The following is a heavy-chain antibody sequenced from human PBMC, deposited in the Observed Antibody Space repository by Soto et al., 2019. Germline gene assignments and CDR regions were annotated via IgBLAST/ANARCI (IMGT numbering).Heavy chain of an antibody. J-gene: IGHJ4*02. CDR2: IYYSGST. V-gene: IGHV4-30-4*01. CDR3: ARDPGRKYFDY. Sequence: SETLSLTCTVSGGSISSGDYYWSWIRQPPGKGLEWIGYIYYSGSTYYNPSLKSRVTISVDTSKNQFSLKLSSVTAADTAVYYCARDPGRKYFDYWGQGTLVTVSS. CDR1: GGSISSGDYY.